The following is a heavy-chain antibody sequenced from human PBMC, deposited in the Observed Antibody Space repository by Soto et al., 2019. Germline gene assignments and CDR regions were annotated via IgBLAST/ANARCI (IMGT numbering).Heavy chain of an antibody. CDR1: GFTFSDYD. CDR2: TSSSGSTI. J-gene: IGHJ1*01. Sequence: PGGSLRLSCAASGFTFSDYDMSWIRQAPGKGLEWVSYTSSSGSTIYYADSVKGRFTMSRDNAKNSMYLHMDSLRVEDTAVYYCARDRLESGYPEYFQHWGQGTLVTVSS. CDR3: ARDRLESGYPEYFQH. V-gene: IGHV3-11*01. D-gene: IGHD3-22*01.